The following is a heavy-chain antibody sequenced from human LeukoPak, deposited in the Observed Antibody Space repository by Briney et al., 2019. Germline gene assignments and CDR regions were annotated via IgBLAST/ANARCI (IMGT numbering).Heavy chain of an antibody. CDR2: INGGGST. V-gene: IGHV3-53*01. Sequence: GGSLRLSCAASGFTVSSNYMSWVRQAPGKGLEWVSVINGGGSTYYADSVKGRFTISRDTSKNTLNLQMNSLRAEDTAVYYCASWPGGWYGEDSWGQGTLVTVSS. CDR1: GFTVSSNY. CDR3: ASWPGGWYGEDS. D-gene: IGHD6-19*01. J-gene: IGHJ4*02.